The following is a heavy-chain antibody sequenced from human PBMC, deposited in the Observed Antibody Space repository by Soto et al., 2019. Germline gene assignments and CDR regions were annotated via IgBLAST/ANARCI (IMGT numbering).Heavy chain of an antibody. D-gene: IGHD6-19*01. CDR2: IYYSGST. J-gene: IGHJ4*02. CDR1: GGSISSYY. CDR3: ARERSGWQNYYFDY. Sequence: SETLSLTCTVSGGSISSYYWSWIRQPPGKGLEWIGYIYYSGSTNYNPSLKSRVTISVDTSKNQFSLKLSSVTAADTAVYYCARERSGWQNYYFDYWGQGTLVTVYS. V-gene: IGHV4-59*01.